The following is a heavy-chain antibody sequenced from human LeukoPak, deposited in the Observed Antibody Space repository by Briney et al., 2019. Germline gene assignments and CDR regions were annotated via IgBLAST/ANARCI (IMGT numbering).Heavy chain of an antibody. D-gene: IGHD6-13*01. CDR1: GFTFSDYY. CDR3: AKLFKAYSSSWIDY. CDR2: ISHSSGFT. Sequence: GGSLRLSCAASGFTFSDYYMSWIRQAPGQGLEWVAYISHSSGFTNFADSVKGRFAISRDNAKNSLYLQMDSLRAEDTAIYYCAKLFKAYSSSWIDYWGQGNLVTVSS. J-gene: IGHJ4*02. V-gene: IGHV3-11*03.